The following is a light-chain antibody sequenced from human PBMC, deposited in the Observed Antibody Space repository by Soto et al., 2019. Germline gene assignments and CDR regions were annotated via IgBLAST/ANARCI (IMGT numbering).Light chain of an antibody. J-gene: IGKJ2*03. V-gene: IGKV4-1*01. Sequence: DILMTQSPDSLTVSLGERATINCKTSQCVLYTNNKNYLGWVQQKPGQPPKLLVSWASTRESGVPDRFRVSGSVTDFTLTISSLQAEDVALYYCHQYYTTPFSFGQGTMLQIK. CDR2: WAS. CDR1: QCVLYTNNKNY. CDR3: HQYYTTPFS.